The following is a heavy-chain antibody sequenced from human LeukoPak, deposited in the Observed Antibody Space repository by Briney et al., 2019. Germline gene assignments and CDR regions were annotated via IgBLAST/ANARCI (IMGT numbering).Heavy chain of an antibody. D-gene: IGHD2-15*01. J-gene: IGHJ4*02. CDR3: ARVAVVSVVYYFDY. V-gene: IGHV1-2*02. CDR2: INPNSGGT. Sequence: ASVKVSCKASGYTFTDYYIHWVRQAPGQGLEWMAWINPNSGGTHSAQKFQGRVTMTRDPSISTAYMELSRLRSDDTAVYYCARVAVVSVVYYFDYWGQGTLVTVSS. CDR1: GYTFTDYY.